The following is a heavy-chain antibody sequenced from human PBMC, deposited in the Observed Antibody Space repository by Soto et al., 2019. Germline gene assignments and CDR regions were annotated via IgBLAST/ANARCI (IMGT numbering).Heavy chain of an antibody. J-gene: IGHJ5*02. CDR1: GGSISSGGYS. D-gene: IGHD4-17*01. Sequence: SETLSLTCAVSGGSISSGGYSWSWIRQPPGKGLEWIGYIYHSGSTYYNPSLKSRVTISVDRSKNQFSLKLSSVTAADTAVYYCAGGGSTVTTRWGWFDPWGQGTLVTVSS. CDR3: AGGGSTVTTRWGWFDP. V-gene: IGHV4-30-2*01. CDR2: IYHSGST.